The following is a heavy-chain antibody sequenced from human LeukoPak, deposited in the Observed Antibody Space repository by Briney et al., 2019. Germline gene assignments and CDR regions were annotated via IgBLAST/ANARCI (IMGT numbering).Heavy chain of an antibody. Sequence: PGGSLRLSCAASGFAFSNYWVHWVRQAPGKGLVWVSRLHSNGASTSYADSVRGRFTVSRDTAVNTLYLQMNTLTAEDTAVYYCARSGWPYYFDYWGQGTLVTVSS. CDR1: GFAFSNYW. D-gene: IGHD3-22*01. CDR3: ARSGWPYYFDY. V-gene: IGHV3-74*01. J-gene: IGHJ4*02. CDR2: LHSNGAST.